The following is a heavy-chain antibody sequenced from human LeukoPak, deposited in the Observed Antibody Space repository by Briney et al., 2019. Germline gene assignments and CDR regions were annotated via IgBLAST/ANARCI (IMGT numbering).Heavy chain of an antibody. CDR2: IYYSGST. CDR1: GGSFSSYY. J-gene: IGHJ4*02. D-gene: IGHD3-3*01. Sequence: SETLSLTCAVYGGSFSSYYWSWIRQPPGKGLEWIGYIYYSGSTNYNPSLKSRVTISVDTSKNQFSLKLSSVTAADTAVYYCARVTYYDFWSGSPLFDYWGQGTLVTVSS. CDR3: ARVTYYDFWSGSPLFDY. V-gene: IGHV4-59*01.